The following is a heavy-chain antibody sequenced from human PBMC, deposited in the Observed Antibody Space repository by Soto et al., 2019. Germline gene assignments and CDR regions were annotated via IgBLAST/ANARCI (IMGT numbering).Heavy chain of an antibody. D-gene: IGHD3-10*01. CDR1: GFTFSSYA. CDR2: ISGSGGST. V-gene: IGHV3-23*01. CDR3: AKGQILLWFGESPYNWFDP. Sequence: GGSLRLSCAASGFTFSSYAMSWVRQAPGKGLEWVSAISGSGGSTYYADSVKGRFTISRDNSKNTLYLQMNSLRAEETAVYYCAKGQILLWFGESPYNWFDPWGQGTLVTVSS. J-gene: IGHJ5*02.